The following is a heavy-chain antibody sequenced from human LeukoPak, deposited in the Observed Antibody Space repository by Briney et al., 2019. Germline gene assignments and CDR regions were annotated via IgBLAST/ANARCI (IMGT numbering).Heavy chain of an antibody. J-gene: IGHJ4*02. CDR1: GFTFSSYA. CDR3: AKGLWGVTTSGDFGY. Sequence: PGGSLRLSCAASGFTFSSYAMSWVRQAPGKGLEWVSAISGSGGSTYYADSVKGRFTISRDNSKNTLYLQMNSLRAEDTAVYYCAKGLWGVTTSGDFGYWGQGTLVTVSS. V-gene: IGHV3-23*01. CDR2: ISGSGGST. D-gene: IGHD4-17*01.